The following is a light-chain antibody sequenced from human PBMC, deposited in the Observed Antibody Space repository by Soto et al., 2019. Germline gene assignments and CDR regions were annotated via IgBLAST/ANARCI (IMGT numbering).Light chain of an antibody. Sequence: EIVLTQSPGTLSLSPGDRGTLSCRASQNLSGRYVAWYQQKRGQAPRLLIYQASRRATGIPDRFSGSGSGTDFTLTINRLEPEDFAVYYCQQYGTSPRTVGPGTKVDIK. CDR2: QAS. J-gene: IGKJ3*01. CDR3: QQYGTSPRT. V-gene: IGKV3-20*01. CDR1: QNLSGRY.